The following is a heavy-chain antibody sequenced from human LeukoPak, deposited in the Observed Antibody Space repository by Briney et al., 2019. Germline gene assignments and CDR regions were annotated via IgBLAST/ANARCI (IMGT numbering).Heavy chain of an antibody. J-gene: IGHJ5*02. CDR1: GGSISSSSYY. CDR2: IYYSGST. Sequence: SETLSLTCTVSGGSISSSSYYWGWIRQPPGKGLEWIGSIYYSGSTYYNPSLKSRVTISVDTSKNQFSLKLSSVTAADTAVYYCARPAYYYGSWFDPWGQGTLVTVSS. V-gene: IGHV4-39*01. D-gene: IGHD3-10*01. CDR3: ARPAYYYGSWFDP.